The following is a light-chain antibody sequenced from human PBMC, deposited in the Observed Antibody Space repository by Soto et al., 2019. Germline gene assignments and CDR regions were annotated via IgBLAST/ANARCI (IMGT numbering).Light chain of an antibody. J-gene: IGLJ2*01. V-gene: IGLV1-47*01. Sequence: QSVLTQPPSASGTPGQRVTISCSGSSSNIGSNYVYWYQQLPGTAPKLLIYRNNQRPSGVPDRVSGSKSGTSASLAISGLRSEDEADYYCAAWDDSLSGHVVFGGGTQLTVL. CDR2: RNN. CDR1: SSNIGSNY. CDR3: AAWDDSLSGHVV.